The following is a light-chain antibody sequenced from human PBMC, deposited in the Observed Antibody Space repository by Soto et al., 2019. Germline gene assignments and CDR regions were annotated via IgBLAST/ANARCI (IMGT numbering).Light chain of an antibody. J-gene: IGKJ1*01. V-gene: IGKV3-20*01. CDR3: QQYGNSPRT. Sequence: EIVLTQSPGTLSLSPGERATLSCRASQSVTSSFLAWYQQKPGQAPILLISGASNRATDIPDRFSGSGSGTDFTLVISRVGPEDSAVYYCQQYGNSPRTFGQGTKVEIK. CDR1: QSVTSSF. CDR2: GAS.